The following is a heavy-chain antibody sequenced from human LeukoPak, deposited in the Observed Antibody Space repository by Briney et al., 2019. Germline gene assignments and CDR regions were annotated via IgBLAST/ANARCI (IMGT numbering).Heavy chain of an antibody. Sequence: PGGSLRLSCAASGFTFSSYNMNWVRQAPGKGLEWVSYISAGSVTIYYAASVRGRLTISRENAKHSMSLQMNSLRVEDTAVYYCARDDRESDWLGEEDYWGQGPLVTVSS. D-gene: IGHD3-10*01. CDR2: ISAGSVTI. CDR3: ARDDRESDWLGEEDY. V-gene: IGHV3-48*04. J-gene: IGHJ4*02. CDR1: GFTFSSYN.